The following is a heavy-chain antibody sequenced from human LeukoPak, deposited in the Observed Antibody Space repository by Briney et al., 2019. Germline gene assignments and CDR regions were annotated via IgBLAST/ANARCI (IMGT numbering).Heavy chain of an antibody. V-gene: IGHV4-39*01. CDR1: GGSISSSSYY. CDR2: IYYSGST. CDR3: ASKRAARLSWFDP. J-gene: IGHJ5*02. Sequence: SETLSLTCTVSGGSISSSSYYWGWIRQPPGKGLEWIGSIYYSGSTYYNPSLKSRVTISVDTSKNQFSLKLSSVTAADTAVYYCASKRAARLSWFDPWGQGTLVTVSS. D-gene: IGHD6-6*01.